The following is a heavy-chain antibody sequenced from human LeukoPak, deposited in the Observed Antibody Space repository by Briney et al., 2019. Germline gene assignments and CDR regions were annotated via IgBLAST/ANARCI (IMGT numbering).Heavy chain of an antibody. V-gene: IGHV4-31*03. CDR2: IYYSGST. Sequence: SETLSLTCTVSGGSISSGGYYWSWIRQPPGKGLEWIGYIYYSGSTYYNPSLKSRVTISVDTSKNQFSLKLSSVTAADTAVYYCARGLLRPGYFDYWGQGTLVTVSS. CDR3: ARGLLRPGYFDY. D-gene: IGHD1-26*01. J-gene: IGHJ4*02. CDR1: GGSISSGGYY.